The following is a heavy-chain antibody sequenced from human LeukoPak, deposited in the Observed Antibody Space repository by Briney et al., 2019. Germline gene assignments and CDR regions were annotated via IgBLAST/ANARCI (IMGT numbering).Heavy chain of an antibody. CDR3: ARCRASLRTPPYWYFDL. J-gene: IGHJ2*01. V-gene: IGHV1-18*01. CDR1: GYTFSSYG. CDR2: ISAYNGDT. D-gene: IGHD5/OR15-5a*01. Sequence: VASVKVSCKASGYTFSSYGISWVRQAPGQGLEWMGWISAYNGDTNYAQKVQGRVTMTTDTSTSTVYMELRSLRSDDTAVYYCARCRASLRTPPYWYFDLWGRGTLVTVSS.